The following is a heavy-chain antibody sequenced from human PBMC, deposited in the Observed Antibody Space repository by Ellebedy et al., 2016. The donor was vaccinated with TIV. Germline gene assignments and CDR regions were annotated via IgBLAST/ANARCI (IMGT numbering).Heavy chain of an antibody. CDR2: ISTSTTYT. Sequence: PGGSLRLSCAASGFTLSDYYMSWIRQPPGQGLEWISYISTSTTYTHHADSVKGRFTISRDDAKNSLYLQMTSLRAEDTAVYYCARGEVGAYGMDVWGQGTTVTVSS. CDR3: ARGEVGAYGMDV. D-gene: IGHD1-26*01. J-gene: IGHJ6*02. CDR1: GFTLSDYY. V-gene: IGHV3-11*06.